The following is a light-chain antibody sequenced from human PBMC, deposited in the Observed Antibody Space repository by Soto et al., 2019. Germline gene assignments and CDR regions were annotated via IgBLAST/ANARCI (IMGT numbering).Light chain of an antibody. CDR1: QSVSSN. V-gene: IGKV3-15*01. CDR3: QQYNNWLRG. J-gene: IGKJ4*01. CDR2: GAS. Sequence: EIVMTQSPATLSVSPGERATLSCRASQSVSSNLAWYQQKPGQAPRLLIYGASTRATGIQARFSGSGSGTEFTLTISSLQSEDFAVYYCQQYNNWLRGFGGVTKVEIK.